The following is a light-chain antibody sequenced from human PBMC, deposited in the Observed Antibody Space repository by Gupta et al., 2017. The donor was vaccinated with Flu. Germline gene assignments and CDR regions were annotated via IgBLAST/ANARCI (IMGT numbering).Light chain of an antibody. Sequence: QSALTQPASVSGSPGQSITISFTGTSSDVGGYNYVSWYQQPLGKAPKLMIYEVSNRPSGVSNRFSGSKSGNTASLTISGLQAEDEADYYCSSYTSSSTWVFGGGTKLTVL. CDR2: EVS. J-gene: IGLJ3*02. CDR1: SSDVGGYNY. CDR3: SSYTSSSTWV. V-gene: IGLV2-14*01.